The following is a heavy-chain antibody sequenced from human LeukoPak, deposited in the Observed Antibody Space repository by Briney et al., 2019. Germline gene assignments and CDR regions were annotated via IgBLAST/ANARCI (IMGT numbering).Heavy chain of an antibody. D-gene: IGHD3-22*01. CDR2: IYYSGST. Sequence: SETLSLTCTVSGGSISSYYWSWIRQPPGKGLEWIGYIYYSGSTNYNPSLKSRVTISVDTSKNQFSLKLSSVTAADTAVYYCAKHRISSGYYLNWLDPWGQGTLVTVSS. CDR1: GGSISSYY. J-gene: IGHJ5*02. V-gene: IGHV4-59*08. CDR3: AKHRISSGYYLNWLDP.